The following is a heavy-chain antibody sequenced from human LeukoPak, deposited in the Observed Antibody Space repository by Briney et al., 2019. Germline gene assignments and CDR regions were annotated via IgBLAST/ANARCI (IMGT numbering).Heavy chain of an antibody. D-gene: IGHD3-3*01. Sequence: GGSLRLSCAASGFTFSTYSMNWVRQAPGKGLEWVSSISSSSSYIYYADSVKGRFTISRDNAKNSLYLQMDSLRAEDTALYYCAKDTGRPTNAITMEDNAFDIWGQGTMVTVSS. CDR1: GFTFSTYS. CDR3: AKDTGRPTNAITMEDNAFDI. J-gene: IGHJ3*02. V-gene: IGHV3-21*04. CDR2: ISSSSSYI.